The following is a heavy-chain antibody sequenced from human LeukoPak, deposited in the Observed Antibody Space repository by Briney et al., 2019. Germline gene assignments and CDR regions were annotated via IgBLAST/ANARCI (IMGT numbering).Heavy chain of an antibody. Sequence: GGSLRLSCAASGLTFSNYWMHWVRQAPGKGLVWVSRINGDGTIGCEDSVKGRFTISRDNAKNTLYLQMNSLRAEDTAVYYCARAGHPNGIHVWGQGTTVTVSS. CDR1: GLTFSNYW. V-gene: IGHV3-74*01. CDR3: ARAGHPNGIHV. J-gene: IGHJ6*02. CDR2: INGDGTI.